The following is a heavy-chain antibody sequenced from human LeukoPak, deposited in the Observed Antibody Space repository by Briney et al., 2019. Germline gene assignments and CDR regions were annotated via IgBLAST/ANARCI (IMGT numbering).Heavy chain of an antibody. CDR1: GYTFTSYY. J-gene: IGHJ4*02. CDR3: AKFLPTHIVVANYYFDY. Sequence: ASVKVSCKASGYTFTSYYMHWVRQAPGQGLEWMGIINPSGGSTSYAQKFQGRVTMTRDTSTSTVYMELSSLRSEDTAVYYCAKFLPTHIVVANYYFDYWGQGTLVTVSS. V-gene: IGHV1-46*01. D-gene: IGHD2-21*01. CDR2: INPSGGST.